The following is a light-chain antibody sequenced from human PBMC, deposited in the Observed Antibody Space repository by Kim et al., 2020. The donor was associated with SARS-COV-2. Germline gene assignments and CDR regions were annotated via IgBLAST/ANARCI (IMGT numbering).Light chain of an antibody. Sequence: PGKTVSISCTRGSGSITSNYVQWYQQRPGSAPTTVIYDNDRRPSGVPDRFSGSIDTSSNSASLTISGLKTADEADYYCQSYNSSLIFGAGTQLTVL. J-gene: IGLJ2*01. V-gene: IGLV6-57*03. CDR2: DND. CDR1: SGSITSNY. CDR3: QSYNSSLI.